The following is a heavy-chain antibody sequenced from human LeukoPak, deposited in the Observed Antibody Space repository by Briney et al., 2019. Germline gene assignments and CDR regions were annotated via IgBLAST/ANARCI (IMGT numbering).Heavy chain of an antibody. CDR3: ARDYGSGSLNWFDS. CDR2: ISGSRTDI. D-gene: IGHD3-10*01. V-gene: IGHV3-21*01. CDR1: GFTFSSYT. Sequence: GGSLRLSCAASGFTFSSYTLDWVRQAPGQGLEWVSSISGSRTDIYYADSVKGRFTISRDNAENSLYLQMNSLRAEDTAVYYCARDYGSGSLNWFDSWGQGTLVTVSS. J-gene: IGHJ5*01.